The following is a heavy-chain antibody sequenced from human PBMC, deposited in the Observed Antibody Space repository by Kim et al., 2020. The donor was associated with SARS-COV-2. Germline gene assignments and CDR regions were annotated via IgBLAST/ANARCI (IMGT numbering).Heavy chain of an antibody. CDR2: GNT. Sequence: GNTNYAQKPQGRVPMTTDTSTRTAYMGLRSLGSDDTAVYYCARGGDGMDVWGQGTTVTVSS. V-gene: IGHV1-18*01. CDR3: ARGGDGMDV. D-gene: IGHD1-26*01. J-gene: IGHJ6*02.